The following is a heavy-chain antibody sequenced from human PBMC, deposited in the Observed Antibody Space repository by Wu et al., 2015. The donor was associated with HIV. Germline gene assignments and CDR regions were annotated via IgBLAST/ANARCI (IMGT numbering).Heavy chain of an antibody. D-gene: IGHD3-16*01. J-gene: IGHJ2*01. CDR2: INPNSGGFNYDT. CDR1: GYTFYNYG. V-gene: IGHV1-2*02. CDR3: ARYYGNWYLDV. Sequence: IQLVQSGAEVKKPGTSVKVSCNTFGYTFYNYGIGWVRQAPGQGLEWMGWINPNSGGFNYDTKYNKKFQGRVTMTRDMSINTAYMELTGLRSDDTAVYFCARYYGNWYLDVWGRGTLITVSS.